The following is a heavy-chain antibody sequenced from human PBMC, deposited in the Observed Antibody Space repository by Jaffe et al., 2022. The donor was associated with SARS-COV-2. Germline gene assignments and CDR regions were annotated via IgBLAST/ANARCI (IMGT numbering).Heavy chain of an antibody. J-gene: IGHJ4*02. CDR1: GGSISSGSYY. CDR2: IYTSGST. V-gene: IGHV4-61*02. D-gene: IGHD3-22*01. CDR3: AREEPGGYYYDSSGYGSFDY. Sequence: QVQLQESGPGLVKPSQTLSLTCTVSGGSISSGSYYWSWIRQPAGKGLEWIGRIYTSGSTNYNPSLKSRVTISVDTSKNQFSLKLSSVTAADTAVYYCAREEPGGYYYDSSGYGSFDYWGQGTLVTVSS.